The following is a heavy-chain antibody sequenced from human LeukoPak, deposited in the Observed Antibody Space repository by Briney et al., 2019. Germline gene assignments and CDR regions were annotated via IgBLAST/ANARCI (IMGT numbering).Heavy chain of an antibody. D-gene: IGHD6-13*01. CDR1: GGSFSGYY. J-gene: IGHJ6*03. CDR3: ARLRDRQQPKYYYYYMDV. CDR2: IYHSGST. V-gene: IGHV4-34*01. Sequence: SETLSLTCAVYGGSFSGYYWSWIRQPPGKGLEWIGEIYHSGSTNYNPSLKSRVTISVDKSKNQFSLKLSSVTAADTAVYYCARLRDRQQPKYYYYYMDVWGKGTTVTISS.